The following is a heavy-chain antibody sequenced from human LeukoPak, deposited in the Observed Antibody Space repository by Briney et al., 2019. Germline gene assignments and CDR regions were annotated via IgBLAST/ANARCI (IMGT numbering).Heavy chain of an antibody. CDR3: ARAKPLTYSSGCPFDY. D-gene: IGHD6-19*01. CDR2: IYYSGSN. Sequence: SETLSLTCTVSGGSISSYYWSWIRQPPGKGMEGIGYIYYSGSNNYNPSLKSRVTISVDTSKNQFSLKLSSVTAADTAVYYCARAKPLTYSSGCPFDYWGQGTLVTVSS. J-gene: IGHJ4*02. V-gene: IGHV4-59*01. CDR1: GGSISSYY.